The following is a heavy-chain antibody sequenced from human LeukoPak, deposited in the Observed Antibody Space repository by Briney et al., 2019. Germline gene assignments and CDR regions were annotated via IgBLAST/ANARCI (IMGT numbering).Heavy chain of an antibody. D-gene: IGHD3-10*01. J-gene: IGHJ4*02. V-gene: IGHV3-30*03. CDR2: IPYDGSHK. Sequence: GGSLRLSRATPGFTFSTYGFHLVRQGPGKGLGWVAVIPYDGSHKDYADSVKGRFTISRDDSKNTLYLQMNSLRTEDTAVYYCAHFYGLGSYSFDFWGQGTLVTVSS. CDR3: AHFYGLGSYSFDF. CDR1: GFTFSTYG.